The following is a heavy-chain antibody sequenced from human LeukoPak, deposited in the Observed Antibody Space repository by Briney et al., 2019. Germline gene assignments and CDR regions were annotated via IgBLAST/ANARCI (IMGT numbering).Heavy chain of an antibody. CDR3: AGGPGDWNAFHI. J-gene: IGHJ3*02. CDR2: IYTGGST. CDR1: GFTVRSNY. D-gene: IGHD2-21*02. Sequence: GGSLRLSCAASGFTVRSNYMSWVRQAPGKGLEWVSVIYTGGSTYYADSVKGRFTISRDNSNNTLYLQMNSLRVEDTAIYYCAGGPGDWNAFHIWGQGTMVTVSS. V-gene: IGHV3-66*01.